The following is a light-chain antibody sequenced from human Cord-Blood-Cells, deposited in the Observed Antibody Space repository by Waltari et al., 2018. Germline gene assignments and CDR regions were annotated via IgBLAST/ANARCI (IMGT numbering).Light chain of an antibody. CDR1: SSDVGSYNL. CDR3: CSYAGSSTFYV. V-gene: IGLV2-23*01. J-gene: IGLJ1*01. CDR2: EGS. Sequence: QSALPQPASVSGSPGQSITISCTATSSDVGSYNLVSWYQQHPGKAPKLMIYEGSKRPSGVSNRFSGSKSDNTASLTISGLQAEDEADYYCCSYAGSSTFYVFGTGTKVTVL.